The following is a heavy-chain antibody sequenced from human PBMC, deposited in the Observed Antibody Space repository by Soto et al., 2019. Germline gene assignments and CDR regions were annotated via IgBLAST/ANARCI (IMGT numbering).Heavy chain of an antibody. CDR2: IKQDGSEK. V-gene: IGHV3-7*01. D-gene: IGHD3-10*01. J-gene: IGHJ3*02. CDR3: AREDLWSGELDAFDI. Sequence: EVQLVESGGGLVQPGGSLRLSCAASGFTFSSYWMSWVRQAPGKGLEWVANIKQDGSEKYYVDSVKGRFTISRDNAKNSLYLQMNSLRAEDTAVYYCAREDLWSGELDAFDIWGQGTMVTVSS. CDR1: GFTFSSYW.